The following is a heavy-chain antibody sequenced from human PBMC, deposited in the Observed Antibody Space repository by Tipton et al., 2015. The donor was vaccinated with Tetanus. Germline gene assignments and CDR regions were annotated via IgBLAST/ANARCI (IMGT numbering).Heavy chain of an antibody. CDR2: IYYSGST. D-gene: IGHD6-25*01. Sequence: TLSLTCSVSGGSISTYYWSWIRQPPGKGLEWIGSIYYSGSTNYSPSLKSRVTMSVDTSKNQFSLKLSSVTAADTAVYYCARMQRYGMDVWGHGTTVTVSS. V-gene: IGHV4-59*12. CDR1: GGSISTYY. CDR3: ARMQRYGMDV. J-gene: IGHJ6*02.